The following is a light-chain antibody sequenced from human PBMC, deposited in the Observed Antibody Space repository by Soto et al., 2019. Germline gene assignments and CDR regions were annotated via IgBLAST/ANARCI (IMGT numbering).Light chain of an antibody. V-gene: IGKV3-11*01. Sequence: EIVLTQSPATLSLSPGERATLSCRASQSVSSYLAWYQQKPGQAPRLLIYDASTRATGIPARFSGSGSGTDFTLTISSLEPEDCAVYYCQQRRNWPLTFGGGTKVEIK. CDR1: QSVSSY. CDR3: QQRRNWPLT. J-gene: IGKJ4*01. CDR2: DAS.